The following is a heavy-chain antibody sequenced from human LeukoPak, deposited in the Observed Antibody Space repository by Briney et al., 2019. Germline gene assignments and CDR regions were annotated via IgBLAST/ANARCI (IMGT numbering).Heavy chain of an antibody. CDR2: INPNSGNT. J-gene: IGHJ4*02. V-gene: IGHV1-8*01. Sequence: ASVKVSCKASGYTFTSYDINWVRQATGQGLEWMGWINPNSGNTGYAQKFQGRVTMTRNTSISTAYMELSSLRSEDTAVYYCARGARWGDHGRFDYWGQGTLVTVSS. CDR1: GYTFTSYD. CDR3: ARGARWGDHGRFDY. D-gene: IGHD4-23*01.